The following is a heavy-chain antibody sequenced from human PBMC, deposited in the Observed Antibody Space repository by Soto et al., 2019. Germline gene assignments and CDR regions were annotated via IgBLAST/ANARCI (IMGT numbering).Heavy chain of an antibody. D-gene: IGHD5-18*01. Sequence: TGGSLRLSCAASGFTFSSSWMNWVRQAPGKGLEWVAGIKEDGSEKYYVDFVKGRFTISRDNVENSLYLQMNSLRGEDTAVYFCARDRGYSCFDYWGLGTLVTVSS. V-gene: IGHV3-7*01. J-gene: IGHJ4*02. CDR2: IKEDGSEK. CDR1: GFTFSSSW. CDR3: ARDRGYSCFDY.